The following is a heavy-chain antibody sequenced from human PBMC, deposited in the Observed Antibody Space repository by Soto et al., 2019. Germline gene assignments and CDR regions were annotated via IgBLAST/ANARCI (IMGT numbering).Heavy chain of an antibody. V-gene: IGHV3-73*01. CDR1: GFTLSVSA. CDR2: IRSKANNYAN. Sequence: PGGSLRLSCAASGFTLSVSAMHWVRQASGKGLQWVGRIRSKANNYANGYTAAVKGRFTISSDDAKNTPYLQMHSLTTEDTAVYYGTVRRDGYDTGFDYWGHGTLVTVSS. D-gene: IGHD5-12*01. CDR3: TVRRDGYDTGFDY. J-gene: IGHJ4*01.